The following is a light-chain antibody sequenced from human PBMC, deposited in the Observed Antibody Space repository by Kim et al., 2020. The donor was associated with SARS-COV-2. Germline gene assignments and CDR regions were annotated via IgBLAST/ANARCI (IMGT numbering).Light chain of an antibody. CDR2: DVS. Sequence: SITISRTGTSSDVGGYNYVSWYQQHPGKAPKLMIYDVSNRPSGVSNRFSGSKSGNTASLTISRLQAEDEADYYCSSYTSSSTPYVFGTGTKVTVL. CDR3: SSYTSSSTPYV. J-gene: IGLJ1*01. V-gene: IGLV2-14*03. CDR1: SSDVGGYNY.